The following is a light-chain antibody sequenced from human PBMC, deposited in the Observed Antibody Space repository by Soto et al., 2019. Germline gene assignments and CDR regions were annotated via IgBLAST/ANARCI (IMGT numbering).Light chain of an antibody. CDR2: DAS. CDR3: QQRSNWPPIT. Sequence: EIVLTQSPATLSLSPGERAPLSCRASQSVSSYLAWYQQKPCQAPRLLIYDASNRATGIPARFSGSGSGTDFTLTISSLEPEDFAVYYCQQRSNWPPITFGQGTRLEIK. CDR1: QSVSSY. V-gene: IGKV3-11*01. J-gene: IGKJ5*01.